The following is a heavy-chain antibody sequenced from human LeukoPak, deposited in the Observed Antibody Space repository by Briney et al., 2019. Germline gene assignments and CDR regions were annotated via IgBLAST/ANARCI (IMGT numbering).Heavy chain of an antibody. CDR1: GFTFSSYG. D-gene: IGHD3-10*01. Sequence: PGGSLRLSCAASGFTFSSYGMHWVRQAPGKGLEWVAVISYDGSNKYYADSVKGRFTISRDNSKNTPYLQMNSLRAEDTAVYYCAKDSLGSGSYNFDYWGQGTLVTVSS. CDR2: ISYDGSNK. J-gene: IGHJ4*02. CDR3: AKDSLGSGSYNFDY. V-gene: IGHV3-30*18.